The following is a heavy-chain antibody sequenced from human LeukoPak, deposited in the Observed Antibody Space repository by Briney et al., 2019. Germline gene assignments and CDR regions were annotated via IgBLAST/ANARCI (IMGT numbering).Heavy chain of an antibody. J-gene: IGHJ4*02. CDR1: GFTFSGSA. CDR2: ISGAATHT. CDR3: PNHTAYRASSIHY. D-gene: IGHD6-6*01. V-gene: IGHV3-23*01. Sequence: GGSLRLSCAASGFTFSGSAMSWVRQAPGKGLEWVSAISGAATHTYYADSMKGRFTISRDNSKNTLYLQMSGLRAEDTAVYSCPNHTAYRASSIHYWGQGTLVTVSS.